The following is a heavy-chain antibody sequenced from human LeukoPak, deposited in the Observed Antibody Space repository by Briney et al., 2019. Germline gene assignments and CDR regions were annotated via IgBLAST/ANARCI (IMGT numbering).Heavy chain of an antibody. CDR2: INPNSGGT. CDR3: ARHKVTTSLGTDC. Sequence: ASVKVSCKASGYTFTGYYMHWVRQAPGQGLEWMGWINPNSGGTNYAQKFQGRVTMTRDTSISTAYMELNRLTSDDTAVYYCARHKVTTSLGTDCWGQGTLVTVSS. CDR1: GYTFTGYY. V-gene: IGHV1-2*02. D-gene: IGHD4-17*01. J-gene: IGHJ4*02.